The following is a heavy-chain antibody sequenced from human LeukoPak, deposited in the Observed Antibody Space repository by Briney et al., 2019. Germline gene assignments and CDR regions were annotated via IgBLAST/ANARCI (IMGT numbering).Heavy chain of an antibody. J-gene: IGHJ4*02. V-gene: IGHV4-30-4*07. CDR1: GGSISSGGYS. D-gene: IGHD4-11*01. CDR3: ARAGYSNLAFDY. Sequence: SETLSLTCTVSGGSISSGGYSWSWIRQPPGKGLEWIGYIYYSGSTYYNPSLKSRVTISVDTSKNQFSLKLSSVTAADTAVYYCARAGYSNLAFDYWGQGTLVTVSS. CDR2: IYYSGST.